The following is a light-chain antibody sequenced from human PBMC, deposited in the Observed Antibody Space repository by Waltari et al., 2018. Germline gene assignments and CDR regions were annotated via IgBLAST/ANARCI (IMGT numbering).Light chain of an antibody. CDR3: CSYADSWTWV. V-gene: IGLV2-23*01. Sequence: QSALTQPASVSGSPGQSITISCTGSRSDVGRYDLVSWDQQHPEKAPQVINFEDNKRPSVVSDRVSGSKSGNTASLTISGLRAEDAADYYCCSYADSWTWVFDGGTKLTVL. J-gene: IGLJ3*02. CDR2: EDN. CDR1: RSDVGRYDL.